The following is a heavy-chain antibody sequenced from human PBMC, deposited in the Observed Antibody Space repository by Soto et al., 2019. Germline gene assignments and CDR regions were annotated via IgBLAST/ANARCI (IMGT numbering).Heavy chain of an antibody. CDR3: AXDGLYDFWSGNRLQFDY. Sequence: ASVEVSCKASGYTFTGYYMHWVRQAPGQGLEWMGWINPNSGGTNYAQKFQGRVTMTRDTSISTAYMELSRLRSDDTAVYYCAXDGLYDFWSGNRLQFDYWGQGTLVTVSS. CDR1: GYTFTGYY. J-gene: IGHJ4*02. D-gene: IGHD3-3*01. V-gene: IGHV1-2*02. CDR2: INPNSGGT.